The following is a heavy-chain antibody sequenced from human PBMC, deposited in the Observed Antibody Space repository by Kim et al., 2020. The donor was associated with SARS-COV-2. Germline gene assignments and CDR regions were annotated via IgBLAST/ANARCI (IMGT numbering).Heavy chain of an antibody. CDR1: GFTFSSYA. CDR3: AKCYVTTIFGVGIIPYDAFDI. CDR2: ISGSGGST. Sequence: GGSLRLSCVASGFTFSSYAMSWVRKAPGKGLEWVSAISGSGGSTYYADSVKGRFTISRENSKNTMYLQMNSLRAEDTAVYYCAKCYVTTIFGVGIIPYDAFDIWGQGTMVTVSS. J-gene: IGHJ3*02. D-gene: IGHD3-3*01. V-gene: IGHV3-23*01.